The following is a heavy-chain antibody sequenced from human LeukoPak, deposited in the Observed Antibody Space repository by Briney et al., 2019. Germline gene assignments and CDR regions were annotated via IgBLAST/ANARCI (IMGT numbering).Heavy chain of an antibody. V-gene: IGHV4-59*01. CDR1: GGSLSNYY. Sequence: PSETLSLTCAVSGGSLSNYYWSWIRQPPGKGPEWIEYIYYSGSTNYNPSLKSRVTISVDTSKNQFSLKLSSVTAADTAVYYCARDSGSSDAFDIWGQGTMVTVSS. J-gene: IGHJ3*02. D-gene: IGHD3-10*01. CDR2: IYYSGST. CDR3: ARDSGSSDAFDI.